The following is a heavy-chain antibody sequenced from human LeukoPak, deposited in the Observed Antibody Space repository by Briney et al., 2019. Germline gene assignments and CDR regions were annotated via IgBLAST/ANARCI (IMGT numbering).Heavy chain of an antibody. D-gene: IGHD5-18*01. Sequence: SVKVSCKASGGTFSSYAISWVRQAPGQGLEWMGGIIPIFGTANYAQKFQGRVTITADKSTSTAYMELSRLRSEDTATYYCARASSDDTAMATPFAYWGQGTLVIVSS. CDR2: IIPIFGTA. CDR3: ARASSDDTAMATPFAY. V-gene: IGHV1-69*06. CDR1: GGTFSSYA. J-gene: IGHJ4*02.